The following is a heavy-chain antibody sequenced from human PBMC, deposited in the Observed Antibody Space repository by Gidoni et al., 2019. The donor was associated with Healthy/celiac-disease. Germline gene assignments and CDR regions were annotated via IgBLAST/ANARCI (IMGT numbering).Heavy chain of an antibody. D-gene: IGHD6-19*01. J-gene: IGHJ3*02. V-gene: IGHV1-2*04. CDR3: ARVSLSSGWDSAFDI. CDR1: GYTFTGYY. CDR2: INTNSGGT. Sequence: QVQLVQSGAAVKKPGASVKVSCKASGYTFTGYYMHWVRQAPGQGLEWMGWINTNSGGTNYAQKYQGWVTMTRDTSISTAYMELSRLRSDDTAVYYCARVSLSSGWDSAFDIWGQGTMVTVSS.